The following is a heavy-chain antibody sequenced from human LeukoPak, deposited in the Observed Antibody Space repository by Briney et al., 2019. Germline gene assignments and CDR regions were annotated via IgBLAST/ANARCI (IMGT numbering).Heavy chain of an antibody. V-gene: IGHV4-31*03. Sequence: SETLSLTCTVSGGSISSGGYYWSWIRQHPGKGLEWIGYIYYSGSTYYSPSLKSRVTISVDTSKNQFSLKLSSVTAADTAVYYCARGRPEIGVPAAHLVTYWGQGTLVTVSS. D-gene: IGHD2-2*01. CDR1: GGSISSGGYY. CDR2: IYYSGST. J-gene: IGHJ4*02. CDR3: ARGRPEIGVPAAHLVTY.